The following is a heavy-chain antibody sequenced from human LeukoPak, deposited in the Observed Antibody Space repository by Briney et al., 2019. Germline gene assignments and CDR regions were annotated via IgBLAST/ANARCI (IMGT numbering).Heavy chain of an antibody. CDR1: GFTFSSYS. J-gene: IGHJ6*03. CDR2: ISSSSSYI. CDR3: ARDRMVRGPWDYYYYYYMDV. Sequence: GGSLRLSCAASGFTFSSYSMNWVRQAPGKGLEWVSSISSSSSYIYYADSVKGRFTISGDNAKNSLYLQMNSLRAEDTAVYYCARDRMVRGPWDYYYYYYMDVWGKGTTVTVSS. V-gene: IGHV3-21*01. D-gene: IGHD3-10*01.